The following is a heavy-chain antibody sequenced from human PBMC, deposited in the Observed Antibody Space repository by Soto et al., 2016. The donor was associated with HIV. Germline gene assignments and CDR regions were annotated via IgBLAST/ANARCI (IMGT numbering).Heavy chain of an antibody. D-gene: IGHD3-22*01. CDR3: ARDYYDSSGYFDRSDY. J-gene: IGHJ4*02. CDR2: ISSKWGST. CDR1: GFTFSSYA. V-gene: IGHV3-64*01. Sequence: EVQLVESGGGLVQPGGSLRLSCAASGFTFSSYAMHWVRQAPGKGLEYVSGISSKWGSTYYANSVKGRFTISRDNSKNTLYLQMGSLRAEDTAVYYCARDYYDSSGYFDRSDYVGQGTLVTVSS.